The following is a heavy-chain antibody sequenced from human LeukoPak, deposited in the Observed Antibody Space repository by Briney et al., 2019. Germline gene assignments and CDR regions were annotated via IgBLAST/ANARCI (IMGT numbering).Heavy chain of an antibody. J-gene: IGHJ4*02. CDR3: ATIGTDY. CDR2: IYYSGST. Sequence: PSETLSLTCTVSGGSISSSSYYWGWLRQPPGRGLEWIGSIYYSGSTYYNPSLKGRVTISVDTSKNQFSLKLSSVTAADTAVYYCATIGTDYWGQGTLVTVSS. D-gene: IGHD1-1*01. V-gene: IGHV4-39*07. CDR1: GGSISSSSYY.